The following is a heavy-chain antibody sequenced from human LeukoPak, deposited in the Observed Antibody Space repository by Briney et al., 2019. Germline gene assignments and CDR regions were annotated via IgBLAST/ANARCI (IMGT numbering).Heavy chain of an antibody. CDR2: FSGSGGST. Sequence: GGSLRLSCAASGFTVRNNYMSWVRQAPGKGLEWVSAFSGSGGSTYYADSVKGRFTISRDNSKNTLYLQMNSLRAEDTAVYYCAKDRRVVGDWGQGTLVTVSS. CDR3: AKDRRVVGD. J-gene: IGHJ4*02. V-gene: IGHV3-23*01. D-gene: IGHD2-15*01. CDR1: GFTVRNNY.